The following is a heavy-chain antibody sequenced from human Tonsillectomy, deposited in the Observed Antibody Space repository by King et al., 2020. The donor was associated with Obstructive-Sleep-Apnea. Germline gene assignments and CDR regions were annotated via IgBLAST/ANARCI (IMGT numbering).Heavy chain of an antibody. CDR2: IRYDVIDA. CDR3: AKDGAWFGEQYYFDD. J-gene: IGHJ4*02. Sequence: QLVQSGGGVVQPGRSLRLSCAASGFTFNNYGMHWVRQAPGQGLEWVAFIRYDVIDAYYADSVTGRFTISRDNSKNTLYLQMNSLRAEDTAVFYCAKDGAWFGEQYYFDDGGQGTLVTVSA. D-gene: IGHD3-10*01. CDR1: GFTFNNYG. V-gene: IGHV3-30*02.